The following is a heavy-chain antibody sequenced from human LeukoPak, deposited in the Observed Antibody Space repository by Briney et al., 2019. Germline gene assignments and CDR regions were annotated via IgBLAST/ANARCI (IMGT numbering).Heavy chain of an antibody. CDR2: IYSGGAT. J-gene: IGHJ4*02. Sequence: GGSLRLSCAASGFIVSDDYISWVRQTPGKGLEWLSVIYSGGATFYAASVKARFTISRDNSKNTVHLQMNSLIAEDTAVYYCASGGKYCTGGACYGDWGQGTLVTVSS. CDR1: GFIVSDDY. V-gene: IGHV3-53*01. D-gene: IGHD2-8*02. CDR3: ASGGKYCTGGACYGD.